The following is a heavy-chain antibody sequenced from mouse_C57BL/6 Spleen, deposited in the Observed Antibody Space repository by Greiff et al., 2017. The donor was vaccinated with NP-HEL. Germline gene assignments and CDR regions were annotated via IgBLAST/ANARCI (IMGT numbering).Heavy chain of an antibody. CDR1: GYTFTDYN. D-gene: IGHD1-1*01. CDR3: ARRGGSIYWYFDV. Sequence: EVKLVESGPELVKPGASVKIPCKASGYTFTDYNMDWVKQSHGKSLEWIGDINPNNGGTIYNQKFKGKATLTVDKSSSTAYMELRSLTSEDTAVYYCARRGGSIYWYFDVWGTGTTVTVSS. V-gene: IGHV1-18*01. CDR2: INPNNGGT. J-gene: IGHJ1*03.